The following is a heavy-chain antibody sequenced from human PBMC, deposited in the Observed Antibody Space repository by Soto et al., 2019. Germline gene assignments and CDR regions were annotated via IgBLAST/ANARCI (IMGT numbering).Heavy chain of an antibody. CDR2: ISGSGDST. Sequence: EVQLLESGGGLVQPGGSLRLSCAASGFTFSSYAMRWVRQAPVKGLEWVSAISGSGDSTYYADSVKGRFTISRDNSTNTLYLQTNTLSAEDTAVYYCARRGSGSYSEYSGQRTLVTVSS. CDR1: GFTFSSYA. D-gene: IGHD1-26*01. CDR3: ARRGSGSYSEY. J-gene: IGHJ4*02. V-gene: IGHV3-23*01.